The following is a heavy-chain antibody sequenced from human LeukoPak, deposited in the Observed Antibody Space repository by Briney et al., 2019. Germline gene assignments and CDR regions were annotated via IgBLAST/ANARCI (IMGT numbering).Heavy chain of an antibody. CDR3: SSGGYCSSTSCYGFAFDI. CDR2: INPSGGST. D-gene: IGHD2-2*01. J-gene: IGHJ3*02. CDR1: GYTFTSYY. V-gene: IGHV1-46*03. Sequence: GESLKISCKASGYTFTSYYMHWVRQAPGQGLEWMGIINPSGGSTSYAQKFQGRVTMTRDTSTSTVYMELSSLRSEDTAVYYCSSGGYCSSTSCYGFAFDIWGQGTMVTVSS.